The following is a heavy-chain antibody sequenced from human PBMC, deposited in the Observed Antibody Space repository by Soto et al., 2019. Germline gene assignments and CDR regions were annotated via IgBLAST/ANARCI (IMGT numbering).Heavy chain of an antibody. D-gene: IGHD2-21*02. J-gene: IGHJ5*02. CDR2: IHHSGST. V-gene: IGHV4-4*02. Sequence: SETLSLTCAVSGGSISSSNWWNWVRQPPGKGLEWIGEIHHSGSTNYNPSLKSRVTISVDKSKNQFSLKLNSVTAADTAVYYCVRTAREGAVAPHWFDRWGQGTQVTVSS. CDR3: VRTAREGAVAPHWFDR. CDR1: GGSISSSNW.